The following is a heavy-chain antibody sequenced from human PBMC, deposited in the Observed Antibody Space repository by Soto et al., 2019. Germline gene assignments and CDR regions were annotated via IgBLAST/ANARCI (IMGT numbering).Heavy chain of an antibody. CDR2: IYHSGST. CDR3: ARRRGFPYYYGMDV. J-gene: IGHJ6*02. D-gene: IGHD5-12*01. CDR1: GGSISSGGYS. V-gene: IGHV4-30-2*01. Sequence: QLQLQESGSGLVKPSQTLSLTCAVSGGSISSGGYSWSWIRQPPGKGLEWIGYIYHSGSTYYNPSLECVVTQSVDRSKSQFSLKLSSVTAADTAVYYCARRRGFPYYYGMDVWGQGTTVTVSS.